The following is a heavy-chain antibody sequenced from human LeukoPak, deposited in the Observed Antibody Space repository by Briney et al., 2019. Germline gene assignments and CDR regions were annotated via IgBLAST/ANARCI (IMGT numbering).Heavy chain of an antibody. D-gene: IGHD1-26*01. CDR3: ARVVGAAMNGLDY. Sequence: PGGSLRLSCAASGFTFSDHYMDWVRQAPGKGLEWVGRTKNKANSYTTEYAASVEGRFTISRDDSKNSLYLQMNSLETEDTAVYYCARVVGAAMNGLDYWGQGTLVTVSS. J-gene: IGHJ4*02. V-gene: IGHV3-72*01. CDR2: TKNKANSYTT. CDR1: GFTFSDHY.